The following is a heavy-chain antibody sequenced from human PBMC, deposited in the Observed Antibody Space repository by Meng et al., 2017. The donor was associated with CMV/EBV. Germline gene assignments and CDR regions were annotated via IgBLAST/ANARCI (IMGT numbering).Heavy chain of an antibody. CDR1: GFTFGDYA. CDR2: IRSKAYGGTT. D-gene: IGHD3-22*01. V-gene: IGHV3-49*04. CDR3: TRDHFYYDSSGYYYDYYYYGMDV. Sequence: GESLKISCTASGFTFGDYAMSLVRQAPGKGLEWVGFIRSKAYGGTTEYAASVKGRFTISRDDSKSIAYLQMNSLKTEDTAMYYCTRDHFYYDSSGYYYDYYYYGMDVWGQGTTVTVSS. J-gene: IGHJ6*02.